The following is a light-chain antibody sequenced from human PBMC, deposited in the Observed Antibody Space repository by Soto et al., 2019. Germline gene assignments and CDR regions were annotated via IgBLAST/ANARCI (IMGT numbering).Light chain of an antibody. V-gene: IGKV3-20*01. Sequence: EIVLTHSPATLSLSPWERATLSCRASQSVSSYLAWYQQKPGQAPRLLIYDASNRATGIPDRFSGSGSGTDFTLTISRLEPEDFAVYYCQQYGSSPKTFGQGTKVDIK. CDR3: QQYGSSPKT. CDR2: DAS. J-gene: IGKJ1*01. CDR1: QSVSSY.